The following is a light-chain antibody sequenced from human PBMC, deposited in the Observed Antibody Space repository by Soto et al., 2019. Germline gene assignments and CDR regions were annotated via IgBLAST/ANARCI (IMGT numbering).Light chain of an antibody. V-gene: IGKV3-15*01. CDR3: QQYSDWPPT. J-gene: IGKJ1*01. CDR1: QTVSSK. CDR2: GPS. Sequence: EIVMTQSPATLSVSPGDRATLSCRASQTVSSKLAWYQQKPGQAPRLLIYGPSTRAAGIPARFSGSGSGTEFTLTISSLQYEDFEVYYCQQYSDWPPTLGQGTKVDIK.